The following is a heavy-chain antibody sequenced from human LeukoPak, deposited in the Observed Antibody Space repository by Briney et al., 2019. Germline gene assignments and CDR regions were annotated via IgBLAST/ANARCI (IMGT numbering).Heavy chain of an antibody. CDR2: IYSGGST. Sequence: GGSLRLSCAASGFTVSSNYMSWVRQAPGKGLEWVSVIYSGGSTYYADSVKGRFTISRDNSKSTLYIQMNSLRAEDTAVYYCARAKPKNMVRGLIMRRESRYYFDYWGQGTLVTVST. CDR3: ARAKPKNMVRGLIMRRESRYYFDY. D-gene: IGHD3-10*01. V-gene: IGHV3-53*01. J-gene: IGHJ4*02. CDR1: GFTVSSNY.